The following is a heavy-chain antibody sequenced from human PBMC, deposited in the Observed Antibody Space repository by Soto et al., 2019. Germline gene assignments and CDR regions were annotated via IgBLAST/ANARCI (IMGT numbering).Heavy chain of an antibody. CDR3: ARGGVVPAAIGGYMDV. CDR2: ISSDGSSS. CDR1: ASIFGSYW. V-gene: IGHV3-74*03. D-gene: IGHD2-2*01. Sequence: GGSLRLSCAASASIFGSYWMHWVRQAPGKGLVWVSRISSDGSSSTYADSVRGRFTISRDNAKNTLYLQMNSLRAEDTAVYYCARGGVVPAAIGGYMDVWGKGTTVTVSS. J-gene: IGHJ6*03.